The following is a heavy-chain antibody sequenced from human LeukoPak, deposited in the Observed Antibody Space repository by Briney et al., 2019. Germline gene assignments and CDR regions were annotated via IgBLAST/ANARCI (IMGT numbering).Heavy chain of an antibody. J-gene: IGHJ4*02. CDR2: IKSTTDGGTT. Sequence: GGSLRLSCAASGFTFSRIAMSWVRQAPGKGLEWVGRIKSTTDGGTTDYAAPVKGRFTISRDDLKDILYLQMTTLKTEDTAVYYCTTRGMGVLTAPDYWGQGTLVTVSS. V-gene: IGHV3-15*01. D-gene: IGHD1-20*01. CDR1: GFTFSRIA. CDR3: TTRGMGVLTAPDY.